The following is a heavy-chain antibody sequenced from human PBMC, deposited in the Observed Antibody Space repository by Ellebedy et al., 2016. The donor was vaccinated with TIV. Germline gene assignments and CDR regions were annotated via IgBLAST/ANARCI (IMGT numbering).Heavy chain of an antibody. Sequence: PGGSLRLSCAASGLTFSSHAMSWVRQAPGKGLEWVSSITESGGNTYYADSVHGSFTLSRDNSKDPLFLQMNSRRSEETAIHFCASDPVGVGPAFDVWGQGTMVTVSS. CDR1: GLTFSSHA. V-gene: IGHV3-23*01. CDR3: ASDPVGVGPAFDV. J-gene: IGHJ3*01. D-gene: IGHD4-23*01. CDR2: ITESGGNT.